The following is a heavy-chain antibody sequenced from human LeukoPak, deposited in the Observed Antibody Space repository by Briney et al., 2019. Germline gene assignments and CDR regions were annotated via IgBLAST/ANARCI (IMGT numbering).Heavy chain of an antibody. CDR1: GFTFSSYA. J-gene: IGHJ4*02. CDR2: ISYDGSNK. Sequence: GGSLRLSCAASGFTFSSYAMHWVRQAPGKGLEWVAVISYDGSNKYYADSVKGRFTISRDNSKNSLYLQMNSLRAEDTAVYYCARGGGNYGDSESPFDYWGQGTLVTVSS. CDR3: ARGGGNYGDSESPFDY. D-gene: IGHD4-17*01. V-gene: IGHV3-30-3*01.